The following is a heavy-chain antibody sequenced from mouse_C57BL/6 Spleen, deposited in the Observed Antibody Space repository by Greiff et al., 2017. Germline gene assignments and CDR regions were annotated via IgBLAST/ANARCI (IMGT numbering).Heavy chain of an antibody. J-gene: IGHJ2*01. Sequence: QVQLKQSGPELVKPGASVKISCKASGYAFSSSWMNWVKQRPGKGLEWIGRIYPGDGDTNYNGKFKGKATLTADKSSSTAYMQLSSLTSEDSAVYFCARSRDYYGSSHYFDYWGQGTTLTVSS. V-gene: IGHV1-82*01. D-gene: IGHD1-1*01. CDR2: IYPGDGDT. CDR1: GYAFSSSW. CDR3: ARSRDYYGSSHYFDY.